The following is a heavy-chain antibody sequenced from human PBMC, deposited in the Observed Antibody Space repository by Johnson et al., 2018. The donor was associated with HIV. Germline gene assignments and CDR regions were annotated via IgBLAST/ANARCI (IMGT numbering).Heavy chain of an antibody. CDR3: ARASQWELDFDAFDI. J-gene: IGHJ3*02. CDR2: ITYDGTKK. CDR1: GFTFSSYD. V-gene: IGHV3-30*03. D-gene: IGHD1-26*01. Sequence: VESGGGVVPPGRSLRVSCGASGFTFSSYDLHWVRQAPGKGLEWVAVITYDGTKKYFADSVKGRFNISRDNSKNTLYLQMNSVRPEDAAVYYCARASQWELDFDAFDIWGQGTMVTVSS.